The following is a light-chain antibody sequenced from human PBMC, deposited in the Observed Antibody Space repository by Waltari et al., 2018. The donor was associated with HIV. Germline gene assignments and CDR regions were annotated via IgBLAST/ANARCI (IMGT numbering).Light chain of an antibody. V-gene: IGLV1-36*01. CDR1: STNIGHNA. CDR2: YVT. J-gene: IGLJ2*01. Sequence: QSLLTQPPSVSGAPRQSVTISCSGTSTNIGHNAVNWYQQLPGQPPRLLIYYVTLVPSGVSDRFSGSRSDTSASLAISGLQSEDEADYYCATWDDTLNALVFGGGTRLTVL. CDR3: ATWDDTLNALV.